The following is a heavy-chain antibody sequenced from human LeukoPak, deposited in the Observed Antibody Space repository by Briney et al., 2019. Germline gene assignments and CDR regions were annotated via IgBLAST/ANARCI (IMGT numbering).Heavy chain of an antibody. CDR1: GCSFTSYW. V-gene: IGHV5-51*01. CDR3: ARQYCSSTSSLCYYMDV. Sequence: GEALQISCKGSGCSFTSYWIGWVRPMPGKGLEWMGIIYPGDSDTRYSPSFQGQVTISADKSISTAYLQWSSLKASDTAMYYCARQYCSSTSSLCYYMDVWGKGTTVTISS. CDR2: IYPGDSDT. J-gene: IGHJ6*03. D-gene: IGHD2-2*01.